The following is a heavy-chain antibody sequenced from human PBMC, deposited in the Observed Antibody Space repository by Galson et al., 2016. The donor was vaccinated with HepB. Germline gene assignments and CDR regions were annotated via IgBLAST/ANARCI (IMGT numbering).Heavy chain of an antibody. V-gene: IGHV3-48*03. CDR1: GFTFSSHE. CDR3: VRGNYGRLPRP. D-gene: IGHD3-3*01. J-gene: IGHJ3*01. CDR2: ISNSGSTI. Sequence: SLRLSCAVSGFTFSSHEMNWVRQAPGKGLERVAYISNSGSTIYYGDSVKGRFTISRDNAKNSLYLQLNSLRAEDTAVYYCVRGNYGRLPRPWGQGTMVTVSS.